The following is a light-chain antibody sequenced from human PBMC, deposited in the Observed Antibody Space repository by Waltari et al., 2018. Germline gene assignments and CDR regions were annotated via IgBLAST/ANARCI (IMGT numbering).Light chain of an antibody. J-gene: IGLJ1*01. V-gene: IGLV1-44*01. CDR3: GAWDDRLNVYV. CDR2: RHD. Sequence: QSVLTQPPSASGTPGQRVTISCSGSSSNIGSNALNWYQHLPGTAPTLLIYRHDQRPSGGPDRFSGSKSGTSASLAISGRQSEDEADYYCGAWDDRLNVYVFGTGTRVTVL. CDR1: SSNIGSNA.